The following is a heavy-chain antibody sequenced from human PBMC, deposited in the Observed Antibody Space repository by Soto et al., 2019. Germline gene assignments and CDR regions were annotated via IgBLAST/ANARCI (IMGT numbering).Heavy chain of an antibody. CDR1: GFTFSSYA. J-gene: IGHJ6*02. Sequence: GGSLRLSCAASGFTFSSYAMSWVRQAPGKGLEWVSAISGSGGSTYYADSVKGRFTTSRDNSKNTLYLQMNSLRAEDTAVYYCANFLRITIFGVVRTHFYGMDVWGQGTTVTVS. V-gene: IGHV3-23*01. D-gene: IGHD3-3*01. CDR2: ISGSGGST. CDR3: ANFLRITIFGVVRTHFYGMDV.